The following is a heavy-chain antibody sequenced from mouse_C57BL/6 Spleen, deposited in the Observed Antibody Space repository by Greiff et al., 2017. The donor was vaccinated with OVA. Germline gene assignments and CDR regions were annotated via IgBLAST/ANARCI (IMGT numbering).Heavy chain of an antibody. J-gene: IGHJ3*01. CDR3: ARGYGSSWFAY. V-gene: IGHV1-39*01. CDR1: GYSFTDYS. D-gene: IGHD1-1*01. CDR2: INPTYGTT. Sequence: VQLQQSGPELVKPGASVKISCKASGYSFTDYSMNWVKQSTGQSLEWIGVINPTYGTTNYNQKFKGKATLTVDQSSSTAYMQLNSLTSEDSAVYYCARGYGSSWFAYWGQGTLVTVSA.